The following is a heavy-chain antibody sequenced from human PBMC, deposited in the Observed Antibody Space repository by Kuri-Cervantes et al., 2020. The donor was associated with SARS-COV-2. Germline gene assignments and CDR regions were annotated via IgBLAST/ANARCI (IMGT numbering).Heavy chain of an antibody. V-gene: IGHV3-48*03. CDR1: GFTFNSYE. CDR2: IGNTDSTT. CDR3: ARDLSQYGDPGFDF. Sequence: GESLKISCAASGFTFNSYEMNRVRQAPGKGLEWLSYIGNTDSTTYYADSVKGRFTISRDNAKNLLYLQMNSLRAEDTALYYCARDLSQYGDPGFDFWGQGTLVTVSS. J-gene: IGHJ4*02. D-gene: IGHD4-17*01.